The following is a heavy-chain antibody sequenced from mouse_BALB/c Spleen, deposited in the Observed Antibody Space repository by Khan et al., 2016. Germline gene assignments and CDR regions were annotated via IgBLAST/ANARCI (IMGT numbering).Heavy chain of an antibody. CDR2: INTNTGEP. Sequence: QFQLVQSGPELKKPGETVKISCKASGYTFTNYGMNWVKQAPGKGLKWMGWINTNTGEPTYAEAFKGRFAFSLETSASTAYLQINNLKNEDTATYFCAEDYYGSNWFAYWGQGTLVTVSA. V-gene: IGHV9-3*02. CDR3: AEDYYGSNWFAY. CDR1: GYTFTNYG. D-gene: IGHD1-1*01. J-gene: IGHJ3*01.